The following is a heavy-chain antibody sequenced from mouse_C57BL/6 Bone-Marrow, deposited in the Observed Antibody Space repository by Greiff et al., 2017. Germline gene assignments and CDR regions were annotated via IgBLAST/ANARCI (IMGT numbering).Heavy chain of an antibody. Sequence: QVQLKQSGPELVKPGASVKSSCKASGYTFTSYDINWVKQRPGQGLEWIGWIYPRDGSTKYNEKFKGKATLTVDTSSSTAYMELHSLTSEDSAVYFCARDYGSSYWYFDVWGTGTTVTVSS. J-gene: IGHJ1*03. CDR2: IYPRDGST. D-gene: IGHD1-1*01. V-gene: IGHV1-85*01. CDR1: GYTFTSYD. CDR3: ARDYGSSYWYFDV.